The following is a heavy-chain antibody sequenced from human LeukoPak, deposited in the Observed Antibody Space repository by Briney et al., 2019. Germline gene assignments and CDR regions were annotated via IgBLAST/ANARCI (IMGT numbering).Heavy chain of an antibody. CDR1: GYTFTGYY. Sequence: ASVTVSCKASGYTFTGYYMHWVRQAPGQGLEWMGWINPNSGGTNYAQKFQGRVHMTRDPSISTAYMELSRLRSDDTALYYCATDSEYYYMDVWGKGTTVTVSS. J-gene: IGHJ6*03. CDR3: ATDSEYYYMDV. V-gene: IGHV1-2*02. CDR2: INPNSGGT.